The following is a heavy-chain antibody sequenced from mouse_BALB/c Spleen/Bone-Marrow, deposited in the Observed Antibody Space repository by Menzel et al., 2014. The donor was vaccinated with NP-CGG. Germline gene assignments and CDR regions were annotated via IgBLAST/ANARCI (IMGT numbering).Heavy chain of an antibody. CDR1: GYTFTSYW. D-gene: IGHD2-3*01. CDR3: AREDDGYYDWYFDV. V-gene: IGHV1-87*01. CDR2: IYPGDGDT. Sequence: QVQLQQSGAELARPGASVKLSCKASGYTFTSYWMQWVKQRPGQGLEWIGAIYPGDGDTRYTQKFKGKATLTADKSSSTAYMQLSSLASEDSAVYYCAREDDGYYDWYFDVRGAGTTVTVSS. J-gene: IGHJ1*01.